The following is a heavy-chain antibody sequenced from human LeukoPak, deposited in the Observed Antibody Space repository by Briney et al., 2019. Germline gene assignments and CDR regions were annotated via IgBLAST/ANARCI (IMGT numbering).Heavy chain of an antibody. CDR2: INHSGST. J-gene: IGHJ5*02. V-gene: IGHV4-34*01. D-gene: IGHD3-9*01. Sequence: PSETLSLTCAVYGGSFRGYYWSWIRQPPGKGLEWIGEINHSGSTNYNPSLKSRVTISVDTSKNQFSLKLSSVTAADTAVYYCARVQYFEFDPWGQGTLVTVSS. CDR1: GGSFRGYY. CDR3: ARVQYFEFDP.